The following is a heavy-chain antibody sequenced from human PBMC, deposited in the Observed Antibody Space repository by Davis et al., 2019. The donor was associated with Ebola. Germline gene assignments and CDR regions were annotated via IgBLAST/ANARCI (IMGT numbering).Heavy chain of an antibody. CDR1: DFLFTSYL. D-gene: IGHD1-1*01. CDR2: IKQDGSEK. Sequence: GESLNLSCASSDFLFTSYLMRWVRQAPGKGLEWVANIKQDGSEKYYVDSVKGRFTISRANAKNSLYLQMNSLRADDTALYSCAKDINPGTTGTTGYFDYWGQGTLVTVS. J-gene: IGHJ4*02. V-gene: IGHV3-7*03. CDR3: AKDINPGTTGTTGYFDY.